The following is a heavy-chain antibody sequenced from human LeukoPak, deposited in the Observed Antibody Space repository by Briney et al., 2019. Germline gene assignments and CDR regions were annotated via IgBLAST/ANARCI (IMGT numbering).Heavy chain of an antibody. CDR2: ISSSGSTI. CDR3: AGAQGYYYDSSGYWGY. J-gene: IGHJ4*02. CDR1: GFTFSDYY. D-gene: IGHD3-22*01. Sequence: GGSLRLSCAASGFTFSDYYMSWIRQAPGKGLEWVSYISSSGSTIYYADSVKGRFTISRDNAKNSLYLQMSSLRAEDTAVYYCAGAQGYYYDSSGYWGYWGQGTLVTVSS. V-gene: IGHV3-11*01.